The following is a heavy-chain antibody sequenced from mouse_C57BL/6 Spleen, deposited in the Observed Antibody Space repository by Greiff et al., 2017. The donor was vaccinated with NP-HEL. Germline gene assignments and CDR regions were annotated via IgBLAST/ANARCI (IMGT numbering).Heavy chain of an antibody. V-gene: IGHV1-72*01. Sequence: QVQLQQSGAELVKPGASVKLSCKASGYTFTSYWMHWVKQRPGRGLEWIGRIDPNSGGSKYNEKFKSKATLTVDKPSSAAYMQISSRTSEDSAVYYCASANYSNYGYIDVWGTGTTVTVSS. CDR2: IDPNSGGS. D-gene: IGHD2-5*01. CDR3: ASANYSNYGYIDV. J-gene: IGHJ1*03. CDR1: GYTFTSYW.